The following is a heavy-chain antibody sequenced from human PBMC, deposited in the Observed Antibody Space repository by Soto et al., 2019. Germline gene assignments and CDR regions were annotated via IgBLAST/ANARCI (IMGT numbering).Heavy chain of an antibody. V-gene: IGHV1-8*01. Sequence: QVQLVQSGAELKKPGASVKVYCKASGYTFSNYDLNWVRQATGQGPECIGWVNPNNGDTGYAQKFQGRVTLTTDISTATAYMELTSLRSEDTAIYYCAKVSRKGSAIDFDYWGQGPLITVSS. CDR1: GYTFSNYD. D-gene: IGHD3-10*01. J-gene: IGHJ4*02. CDR3: AKVSRKGSAIDFDY. CDR2: VNPNNGDT.